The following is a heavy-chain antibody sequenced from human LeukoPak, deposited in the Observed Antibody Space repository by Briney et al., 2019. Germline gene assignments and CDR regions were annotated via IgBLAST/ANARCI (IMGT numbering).Heavy chain of an antibody. CDR1: GYTFTGYY. CDR2: INPKSGNT. D-gene: IGHD4-17*01. Sequence: ASVKVSCKASGYTFTGYYMHWVRQAPGQGLEWMGWINPKSGNTNYAQKFQGRVTMTRDTSITTAYMELSRLKSDDTAVYYCARDQVTDYVALWGQGTMVTVSS. J-gene: IGHJ3*01. V-gene: IGHV1-2*02. CDR3: ARDQVTDYVAL.